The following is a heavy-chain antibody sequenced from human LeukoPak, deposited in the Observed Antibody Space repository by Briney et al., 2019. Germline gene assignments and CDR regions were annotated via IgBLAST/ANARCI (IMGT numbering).Heavy chain of an antibody. V-gene: IGHV3-7*01. CDR1: GFTFNSYW. J-gene: IGHJ4*02. CDR3: ARDVVGASHY. Sequence: GGSLRLSCAASGFTFNSYWMSWLRRAPGNGLEWVANINRDGTEKYYVDPVKGRFTISRDNAKNSLYLQMDSLRAEDTAVYYCARDVVGASHYWGRGTLVTVSS. D-gene: IGHD1-26*01. CDR2: INRDGTEK.